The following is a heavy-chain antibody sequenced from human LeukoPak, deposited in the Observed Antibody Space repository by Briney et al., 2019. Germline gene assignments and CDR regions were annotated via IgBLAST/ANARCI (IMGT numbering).Heavy chain of an antibody. J-gene: IGHJ6*02. CDR3: ARDALDILTGYYGMDV. Sequence: PSETLSLTCTVSGGSISSSSYYWGWIRQPPGKGLEWIGSIYYSGSTYYNPSLKSRVTISVDTSKNQFSLKLSSVTAADTAVYYCARDALDILTGYYGMDVWGQGTTVTVSS. D-gene: IGHD3-9*01. CDR1: GGSISSSSYY. V-gene: IGHV4-39*07. CDR2: IYYSGST.